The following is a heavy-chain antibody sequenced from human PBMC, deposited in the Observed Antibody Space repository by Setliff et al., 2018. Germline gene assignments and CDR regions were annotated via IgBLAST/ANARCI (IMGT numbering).Heavy chain of an antibody. CDR3: ARDSNYEGAYDY. D-gene: IGHD4-4*01. CDR2: IYPGDSDT. V-gene: IGHV5-51*01. J-gene: IGHJ4*02. CDR1: GYKFTDYW. Sequence: GESLKISCKGSGYKFTDYWIGWVRLMPGKGLEWMGIIYPGDSDTRYSPSFQGQVTISVDKSISTAYLQWSSLKASDTAMYYCARDSNYEGAYDYWGQGTLVTVSS.